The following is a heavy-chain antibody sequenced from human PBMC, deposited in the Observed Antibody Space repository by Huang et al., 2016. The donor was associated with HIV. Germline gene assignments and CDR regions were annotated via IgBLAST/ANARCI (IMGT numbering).Heavy chain of an antibody. CDR3: ARDHHDFWRGYRRMYFFDH. CDR2: IDYSGST. Sequence: QVQLQESGPGLVKPSETLSLTCTVSGGSISTHYWSWIRQPPGKGLEWIGSIDYSGSTNSRPSRKSRVTILLDTSKNQFSLRVNSVTAADTAMYYCARDHHDFWRGYRRMYFFDHWGQGTLVTVSS. D-gene: IGHD3-3*01. J-gene: IGHJ4*02. CDR1: GGSISTHY. V-gene: IGHV4-59*11.